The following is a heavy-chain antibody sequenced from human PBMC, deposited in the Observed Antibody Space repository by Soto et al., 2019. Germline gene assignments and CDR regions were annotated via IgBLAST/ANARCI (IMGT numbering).Heavy chain of an antibody. Sequence: EVQLVESGGGLVQPGGSLTLSCAASGFTCRSYEMHWVRQPPGKGLQWISYISADGSGTYYADSVRGRFTISRDNARNSLSLQMNSLRADDTAIYYCVRDHHEPLPADVLRVTKWGQGTQVTVSS. D-gene: IGHD3-16*01. CDR3: VRDHHEPLPADVLRVTK. J-gene: IGHJ4*02. CDR2: ISADGSGT. V-gene: IGHV3-48*03. CDR1: GFTCRSYE.